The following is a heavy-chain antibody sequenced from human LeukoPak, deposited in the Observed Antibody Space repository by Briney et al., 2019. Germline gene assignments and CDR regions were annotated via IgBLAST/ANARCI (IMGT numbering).Heavy chain of an antibody. V-gene: IGHV3-11*04. CDR1: GFTFSDYY. D-gene: IGHD1-1*01. CDR2: TTGSGSRI. CDR3: ASGNGNDGEVGY. Sequence: RGSLRDSSAASGFTFSDYYMSWIRQAPGKGLEWVSYTTGSGSRISYADSVKGRFTMSWDNAVDSLYLQMNSLRAEDTAVYYCASGNGNDGEVGYWGQGTTVAVSS. J-gene: IGHJ6*02.